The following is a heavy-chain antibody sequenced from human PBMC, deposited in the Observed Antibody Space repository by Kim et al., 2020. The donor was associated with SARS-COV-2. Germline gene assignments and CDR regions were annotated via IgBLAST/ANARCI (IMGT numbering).Heavy chain of an antibody. V-gene: IGHV7-4-1*02. Sequence: ASVKVSCKASGYTFTSYAMNWVRQAPGQGLEWMGWINTNTGNPTYAQGFTGRFVFSLDTSVSTAYLQISSLKAEDTAVYYCARADVTTIFGVVIIPFYDFDYWGQGTLVTVSS. CDR1: GYTFTSYA. J-gene: IGHJ4*02. CDR2: INTNTGNP. CDR3: ARADVTTIFGVVIIPFYDFDY. D-gene: IGHD3-3*01.